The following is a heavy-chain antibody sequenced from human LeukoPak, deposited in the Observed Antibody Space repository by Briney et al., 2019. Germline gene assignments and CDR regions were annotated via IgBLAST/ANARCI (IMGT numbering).Heavy chain of an antibody. Sequence: SETLSLTCTVPGGSISSSSYYWGWIRQPPGKGLEWIGSIYYSGSTYYNPSLKSRVTISVDTSKNQFSLKLSSVTAADTAVYYCARDRCSSTSCHGWAPPDNWFDPWGQGTLVTVSS. CDR1: GGSISSSSYY. V-gene: IGHV4-39*07. CDR2: IYYSGST. D-gene: IGHD2-2*01. CDR3: ARDRCSSTSCHGWAPPDNWFDP. J-gene: IGHJ5*02.